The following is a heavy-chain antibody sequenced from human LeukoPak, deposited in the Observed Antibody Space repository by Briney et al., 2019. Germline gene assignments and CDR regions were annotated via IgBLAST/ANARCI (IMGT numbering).Heavy chain of an antibody. J-gene: IGHJ6*03. D-gene: IGHD2-2*01. V-gene: IGHV4-34*01. CDR3: ARGVIGYCSSTSCYSRNYYYYYYYMDV. CDR1: GGSFSGYY. CDR2: INHSGST. Sequence: PSETLSLTCAVYGGSFSGYYWSWIRQPPGKGLEWTGEINHSGSTNYNPSLKSRVTISVDTSKNQFSLKLSSVTAADTAVYYCARGVIGYCSSTSCYSRNYYYYYYYMDVWGKGTTVTVSS.